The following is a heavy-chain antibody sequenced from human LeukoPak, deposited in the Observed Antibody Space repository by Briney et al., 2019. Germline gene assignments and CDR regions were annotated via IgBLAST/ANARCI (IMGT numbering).Heavy chain of an antibody. V-gene: IGHV4-34*01. CDR2: INHSGST. CDR3: ARQKTVRGVTIRYYYMDV. D-gene: IGHD3-10*01. CDR1: GGSFSGYY. Sequence: SETLSLTCAVYGGSFSGYYWSWIRQPPGKGLEWIGEINHSGSTNYNPSLKSRVTISVDTSKNQFSLKLSSVTAADTAVYYCARQKTVRGVTIRYYYMDVWGKGTTVTISS. J-gene: IGHJ6*03.